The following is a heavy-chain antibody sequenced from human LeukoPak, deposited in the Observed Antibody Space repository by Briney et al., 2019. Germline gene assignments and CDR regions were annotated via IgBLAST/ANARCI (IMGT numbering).Heavy chain of an antibody. CDR1: GYTFTGYY. D-gene: IGHD3-22*01. V-gene: IGHV1-2*02. Sequence: ASVKVSCKASGYTFTGYYMHWVRQAPGQGLEWMGWINPNSGGTNYAQKFQGRVTMTRDTSIRTAYMELSRLRSDDTAVYYCASYDSSGYYIDYWGQGTLVTVSS. J-gene: IGHJ4*02. CDR3: ASYDSSGYYIDY. CDR2: INPNSGGT.